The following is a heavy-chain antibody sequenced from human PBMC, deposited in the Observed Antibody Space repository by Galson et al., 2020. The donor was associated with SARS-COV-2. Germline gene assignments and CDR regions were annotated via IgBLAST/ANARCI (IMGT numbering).Heavy chain of an antibody. CDR1: GFSLSNARMG. V-gene: IGHV2-26*01. CDR2: IFSNDEK. J-gene: IGHJ6*03. Sequence: SGPTLVKPTETLTLTCTVSGFSLSNARMGVSWIRQPPGKALEWLAHIFSNDEKSYSTSLKSRLTISKDTSKSQVVLTMTNMDPVDTATYYCARNYDFWRGYWGDYYYYYMDVWGKGTTVTVSS. D-gene: IGHD3-3*01. CDR3: ARNYDFWRGYWGDYYYYYMDV.